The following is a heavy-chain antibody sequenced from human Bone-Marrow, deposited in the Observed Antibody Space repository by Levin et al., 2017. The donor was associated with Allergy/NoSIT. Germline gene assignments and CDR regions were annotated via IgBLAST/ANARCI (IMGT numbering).Heavy chain of an antibody. CDR2: MNPNSGNT. J-gene: IGHJ6*02. D-gene: IGHD1-7*01. Sequence: ASVKVSCKASGYTFTSYDINWVRQATGQGLEWMGWMNPNSGNTGYAQKFPGRVTMTRNTSISTAYMELSSLRSEDTAVYSCARTLNPLLELLYYGMDGWGQGTTVTASS. CDR3: ARTLNPLLELLYYGMDG. V-gene: IGHV1-8*01. CDR1: GYTFTSYD.